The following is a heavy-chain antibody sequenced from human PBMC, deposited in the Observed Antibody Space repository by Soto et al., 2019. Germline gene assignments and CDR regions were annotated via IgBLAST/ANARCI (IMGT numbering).Heavy chain of an antibody. CDR3: ARGVDLVLVSELGSKLRYFDWLSDY. J-gene: IGHJ4*02. Sequence: ASVKVSCKASGYTFTGYYMHWVRQAPGQGLEWMGWINPNSGGTNYAQKFQGWVTMTRDTSISTAYMEVTRLRSDDTAVYFCARGVDLVLVSELGSKLRYFDWLSDYWGQGTPVTVSS. V-gene: IGHV1-2*04. CDR1: GYTFTGYY. CDR2: INPNSGGT. D-gene: IGHD3-9*01.